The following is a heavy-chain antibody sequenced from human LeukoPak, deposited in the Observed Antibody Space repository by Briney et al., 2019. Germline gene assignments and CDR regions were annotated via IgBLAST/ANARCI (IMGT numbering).Heavy chain of an antibody. V-gene: IGHV1-69*13. CDR1: GGTFSSYA. CDR2: IIPIFGTA. D-gene: IGHD3-16*02. Sequence: GASVKVSCKASGGTFSSYAISWVRQAPGQGLEWMGGIIPIFGTAYYAQKFQGRVTITADESTSTAYMELSSLRSEDTAVYYCARYLSPAAAFDIWGQGTMVTVSS. CDR3: ARYLSPAAAFDI. J-gene: IGHJ3*02.